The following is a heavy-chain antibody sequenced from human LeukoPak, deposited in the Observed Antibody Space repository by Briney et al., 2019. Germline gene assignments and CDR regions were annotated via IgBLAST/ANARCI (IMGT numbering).Heavy chain of an antibody. Sequence: GESLKISCKGSGXSFTSYCISWVRQMPGKGLEWMGRIGPSDSYTNYSPSFQGHVTISADKSISTAYLQWSSLKASDTAMYYCARWPYYYYGMDVWGQGTTVTVSS. V-gene: IGHV5-10-1*01. CDR1: GXSFTSYC. CDR2: IGPSDSYT. J-gene: IGHJ6*02. CDR3: ARWPYYYYGMDV.